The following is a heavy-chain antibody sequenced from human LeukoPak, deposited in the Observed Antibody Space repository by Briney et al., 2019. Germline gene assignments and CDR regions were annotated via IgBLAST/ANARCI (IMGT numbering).Heavy chain of an antibody. Sequence: GGSLRLSCAASGFTFSSHWMHWVRQAPGKGLVWVSRINGDGSDTTYADSVKGRFTISRDNAKNTLYLQMNSLSAEDTAVYHCARSKSWYSTDVWGQGTMVTVSS. CDR1: GFTFSSHW. CDR3: ARSKSWYSTDV. V-gene: IGHV3-74*03. D-gene: IGHD2-15*01. J-gene: IGHJ3*01. CDR2: INGDGSDT.